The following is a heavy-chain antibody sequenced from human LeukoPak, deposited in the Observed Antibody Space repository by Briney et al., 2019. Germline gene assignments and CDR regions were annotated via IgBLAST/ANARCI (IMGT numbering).Heavy chain of an antibody. CDR2: ISGSGGST. D-gene: IGHD2-2*01. CDR3: AKGHIVVVPAAYFDY. J-gene: IGHJ4*02. V-gene: IGHV3-23*01. CDR1: GFTFSSCA. Sequence: GGSLRLSCAASGFTFSSCAMSWVRQAPGKGLEWVSAISGSGGSTYCADSVKGRFTISRDNSKNTLYLQMNSLRAEDTAVYYCAKGHIVVVPAAYFDYWGQGTLVTVSS.